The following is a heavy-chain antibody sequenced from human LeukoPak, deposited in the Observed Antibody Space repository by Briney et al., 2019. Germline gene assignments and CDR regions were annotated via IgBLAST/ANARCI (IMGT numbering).Heavy chain of an antibody. D-gene: IGHD2-15*01. CDR2: INHSGST. J-gene: IGHJ4*02. CDR1: GGSFSGYY. V-gene: IGHV4-34*01. Sequence: PSETLSLTCAVYGGSFSGYYWSWIRQPPGKGLEWIGEINHSGSTNYNPSLKSRVTISVDTSKNQFSLKLSSVTAADTAVYYCARIYCSGDSCYSGFDYWGQGTLVTVSS. CDR3: ARIYCSGDSCYSGFDY.